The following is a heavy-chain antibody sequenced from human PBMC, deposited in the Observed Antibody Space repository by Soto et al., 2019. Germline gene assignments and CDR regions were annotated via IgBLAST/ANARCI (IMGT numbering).Heavy chain of an antibody. J-gene: IGHJ4*02. CDR3: ARGGYGSGSLPHDY. D-gene: IGHD3-10*01. V-gene: IGHV1-69*13. Sequence: ASVKVSCKASGGTFSSYAISWVRQAPGQGLEWMGGIIPIFGTANYAQKFQGRVTITADESTSTAYMELRSLGSEDTAVYYCARGGYGSGSLPHDYWGQGTLVTVSS. CDR2: IIPIFGTA. CDR1: GGTFSSYA.